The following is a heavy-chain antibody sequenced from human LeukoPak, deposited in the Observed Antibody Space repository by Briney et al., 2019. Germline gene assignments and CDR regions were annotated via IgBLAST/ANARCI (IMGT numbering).Heavy chain of an antibody. CDR3: ARDIPTPLDAFDI. CDR1: GYTFTGYY. J-gene: IGHJ3*02. Sequence: ASVKVSCKASGYTFTGYYMHWVRQAPGQGLEWMGRINPNSGGTNYAQTFQGRVTMTRDTSISTAYMELSRLRSDDTAVYYCARDIPTPLDAFDIWGQGTMVTVSS. CDR2: INPNSGGT. V-gene: IGHV1-2*06.